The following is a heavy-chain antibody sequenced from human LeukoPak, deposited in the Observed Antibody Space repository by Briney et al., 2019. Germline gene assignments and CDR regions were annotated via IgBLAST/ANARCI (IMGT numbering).Heavy chain of an antibody. J-gene: IGHJ3*02. Sequence: SETLSLTCSVSGGSISSYYWSWIRQPPGKGLEWIGHIYYNGSTNYNPSLKSRLTISEDPANNQLSLKVRSMTPPHTAVHYWASVGSDLDAFDIWGQGTMVTVSS. V-gene: IGHV4-59*01. CDR1: GGSISSYY. CDR3: ASVGSDLDAFDI. CDR2: IYYNGST. D-gene: IGHD2-15*01.